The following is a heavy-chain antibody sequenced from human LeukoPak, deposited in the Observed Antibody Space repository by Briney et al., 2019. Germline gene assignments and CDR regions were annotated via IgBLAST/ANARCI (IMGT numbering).Heavy chain of an antibody. CDR2: ISGSGSST. V-gene: IGHV3-23*01. CDR1: GITFSSYA. Sequence: GASLRLSCAVSGITFSSYAMTWVRQAPGKGLEWVSTISGSGSSTYYAGSVKGRFTISRDNSKNTLYLQMSSLRAEDTAVYYCAKGAPYSSGWYSDYWGQGTLVTVSS. D-gene: IGHD6-19*01. J-gene: IGHJ4*02. CDR3: AKGAPYSSGWYSDY.